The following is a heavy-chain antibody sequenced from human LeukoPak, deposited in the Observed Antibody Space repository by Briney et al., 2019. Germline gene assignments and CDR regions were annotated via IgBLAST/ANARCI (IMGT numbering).Heavy chain of an antibody. CDR1: GFTFSSYG. V-gene: IGHV3-33*01. J-gene: IGHJ4*02. Sequence: GGSLRLSCAASGFTFSSYGMHWVRQAPGKGLEWVAVIWYDGSNKYYADSVKGRFTISRDNSKNTLYLQMNSLTVEDTAVYYCARSQSSSLIDYWGQGTLVTVSS. CDR3: ARSQSSSLIDY. CDR2: IWYDGSNK. D-gene: IGHD6-13*01.